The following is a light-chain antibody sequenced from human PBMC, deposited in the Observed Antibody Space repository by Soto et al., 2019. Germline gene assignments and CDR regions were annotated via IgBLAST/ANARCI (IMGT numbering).Light chain of an antibody. Sequence: DIQMTQSPSSVSASVGDRVTITCRASQDVSSWLAWYQQRPGKAPKLLIYAASSLQSGAPSRFSGRGSGTDFPLTISSLQPEDFATYYCEQDNSFPRSFGQGTKVDIK. CDR3: EQDNSFPRS. J-gene: IGKJ1*01. V-gene: IGKV1-12*01. CDR1: QDVSSW. CDR2: AAS.